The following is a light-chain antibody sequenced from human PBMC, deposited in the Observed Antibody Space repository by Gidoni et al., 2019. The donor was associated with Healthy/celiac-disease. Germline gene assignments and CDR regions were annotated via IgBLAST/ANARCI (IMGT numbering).Light chain of an antibody. CDR1: SSNIGSNT. CDR2: SNN. CDR3: AAWDDSLNGPV. V-gene: IGLV1-44*01. Sequence: QSVLTQPPSASGTPWPRVTISCSGNSSNIGSNTVNWYQQLPGTAPKLLIYSNNQRPSGVPDRFSGSKSGTSASLAISGLQSEDEADYYCAAWDDSLNGPVFGGGTKLTVL. J-gene: IGLJ2*01.